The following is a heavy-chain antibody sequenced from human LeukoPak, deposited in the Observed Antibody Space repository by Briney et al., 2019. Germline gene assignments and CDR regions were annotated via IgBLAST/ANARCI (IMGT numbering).Heavy chain of an antibody. CDR1: GFIVTSYY. V-gene: IGHV3-66*01. CDR3: ARGRSGTGYHFDY. Sequence: GGSLRLSCEASGFIVTSYYMTWVRQAPGKGLEWVSVIYSGGTTYYADSVKGRVAISRDNSKNTVFLQMNSVRAEDTAVYYCARGRSGTGYHFDYWGQGTLVTVSS. J-gene: IGHJ4*02. CDR2: IYSGGTT. D-gene: IGHD1-1*01.